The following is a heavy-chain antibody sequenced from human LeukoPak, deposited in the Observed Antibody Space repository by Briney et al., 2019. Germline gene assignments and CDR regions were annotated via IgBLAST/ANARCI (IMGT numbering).Heavy chain of an antibody. Sequence: GGSLRLSCAASGFTFSSYAMSWVRQAPGRGLEWVSAISGSGGSTYYADSVKGRFTISRDNSKNTLYLQMNSLRAEDTAVYYCAKDGSGWYYFDYWGQGTLVTVSS. D-gene: IGHD6-19*01. CDR3: AKDGSGWYYFDY. V-gene: IGHV3-23*01. CDR2: ISGSGGST. CDR1: GFTFSSYA. J-gene: IGHJ4*02.